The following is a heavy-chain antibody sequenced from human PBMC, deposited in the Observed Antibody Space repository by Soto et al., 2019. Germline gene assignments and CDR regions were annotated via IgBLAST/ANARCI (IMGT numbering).Heavy chain of an antibody. CDR2: IVTAGDT. D-gene: IGHD3-22*01. V-gene: IGHV3-13*04. CDR1: GVKCVGYG. Sequence: GPLRHCKGAAGVKCVGYGRRWVRQAPGKGLEWVSAIVTAGDTNYAGSVKGRFTISRENAKNSLYLQMNSLRAGDTAICFCARAIGPTLFDYWGQAALVT. J-gene: IGHJ4*02. CDR3: ARAIGPTLFDY.